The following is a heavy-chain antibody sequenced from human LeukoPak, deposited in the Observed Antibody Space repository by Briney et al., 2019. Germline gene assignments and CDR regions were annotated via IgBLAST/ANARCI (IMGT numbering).Heavy chain of an antibody. D-gene: IGHD3-3*01. CDR3: AGFGVLIPRPDMDV. J-gene: IGHJ6*02. Sequence: GGSLRLSCKSSGFKFGDFAMSWFRQAPGKGLEWVGFIRSKGFGETVDYAASVKGRFAISRDETKNVAYLQMNSLKVEDSAVYYCAGFGVLIPRPDMDVWGQGTTVIVSS. V-gene: IGHV3-49*03. CDR2: IRSKGFGETV. CDR1: GFKFGDFA.